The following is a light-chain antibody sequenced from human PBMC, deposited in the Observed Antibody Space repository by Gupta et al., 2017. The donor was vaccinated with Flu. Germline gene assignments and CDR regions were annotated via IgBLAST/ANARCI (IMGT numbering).Light chain of an antibody. CDR2: AAS. V-gene: IGKV1-39*01. CDR3: QQSYSTPRA. J-gene: IGKJ1*01. CDR1: QSISSY. Sequence: GDRVTITCRASQSISSYLNWYQQKPGKAPKLLIYAASSLQSGVPSRFSGSGSGTDFTLTISSLQPEDFATYYCQQSYSTPRAFGQGTKVEIK.